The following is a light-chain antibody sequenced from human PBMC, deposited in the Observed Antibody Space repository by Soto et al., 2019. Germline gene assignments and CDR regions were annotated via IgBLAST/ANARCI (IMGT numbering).Light chain of an antibody. J-gene: IGLJ2*01. CDR3: CSYAGSSTLVV. CDR1: SSDDGSYNL. V-gene: IGLV2-23*01. CDR2: EGS. Sequence: QSVLTQPASVSGSPGQSINISCTGTSSDDGSYNLVSWYQQHPGKAPKLMIYEGSKRPSGVSNRFSGSKSGNTASLTISGLQAEDEADYYCCSYAGSSTLVVFGGGTKVTVL.